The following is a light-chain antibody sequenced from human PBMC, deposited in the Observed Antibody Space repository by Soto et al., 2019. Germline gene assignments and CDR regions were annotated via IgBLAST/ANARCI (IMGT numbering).Light chain of an antibody. Sequence: QSALTQPASVSGSPGQSITISCTGTSSDVGGYNYVSWYQQHPGKAPKLMIYDVSNRPSGVSNRFSGSKSGNTASQTISGLQAEDEADYYCRSYTSSSTLVFGGGTKVTVL. CDR3: RSYTSSSTLV. V-gene: IGLV2-14*01. CDR1: SSDVGGYNY. CDR2: DVS. J-gene: IGLJ2*01.